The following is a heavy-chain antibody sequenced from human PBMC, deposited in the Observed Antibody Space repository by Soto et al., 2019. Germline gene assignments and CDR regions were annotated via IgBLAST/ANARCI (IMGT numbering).Heavy chain of an antibody. V-gene: IGHV4-31*03. CDR3: ARGLPGWSNDQ. J-gene: IGHJ4*02. Sequence: QVQLQESGPGLVKPSQTLSLTCTVSGDSISVGTYYWSWIRQHPGKGLEWIGYIFGSGTTEYNPSLRSRLTISIDTSKNQFSLKLTSVNDADTAVYYCARGLPGWSNDQWGQGTLVTVSS. D-gene: IGHD1-1*01. CDR1: GDSISVGTYY. CDR2: IFGSGTT.